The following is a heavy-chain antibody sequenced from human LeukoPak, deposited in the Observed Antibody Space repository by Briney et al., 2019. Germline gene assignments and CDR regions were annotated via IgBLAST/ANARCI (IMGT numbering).Heavy chain of an antibody. D-gene: IGHD3-22*01. CDR3: ARDETYYYDSSGGY. CDR1: GYTFTSYG. J-gene: IGHJ4*02. V-gene: IGHV1-18*01. CDR2: ISAYNGNT. Sequence: VASVKVSCKASGYTFTSYGISWVRQAPGQGLEWMGWISAYNGNTNYAQKLQGRVTMTTDTSTSTAYMELRSLRSDDTAVYYCARDETYYYDSSGGYWGQGTLVTVSS.